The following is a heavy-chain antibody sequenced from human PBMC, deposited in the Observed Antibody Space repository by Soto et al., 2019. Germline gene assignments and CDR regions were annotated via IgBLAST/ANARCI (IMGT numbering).Heavy chain of an antibody. Sequence: EVQLLESGGGLVQPGGSLRLSCAASGFTFSNYAMSWVRQAPGKGLEWVSGISGTGGSTFYADSVKGRFTISRDNSKNTLYLQMNSLRAEDTAVYHCAKGGARAVYYVDYWGQGTLVTVSS. D-gene: IGHD3-10*01. CDR3: AKGGARAVYYVDY. CDR1: GFTFSNYA. CDR2: ISGTGGST. V-gene: IGHV3-23*01. J-gene: IGHJ4*02.